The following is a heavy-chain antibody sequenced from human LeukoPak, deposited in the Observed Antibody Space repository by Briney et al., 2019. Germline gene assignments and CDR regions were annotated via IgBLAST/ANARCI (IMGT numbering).Heavy chain of an antibody. V-gene: IGHV3-23*01. D-gene: IGHD1-26*01. J-gene: IGHJ4*02. CDR3: ANGKVGATI. Sequence: ETLSLTCTVSGGSLSSSSYYWGWIRQAPGKGLEWVSAISGSGGSTYYSDSVKGRFTIPRDNSKNTLYLEMNRLRAEDTAVYYCANGKVGATIWGQGTLVPVSS. CDR2: ISGSGGST. CDR1: GGSLSSSSYY.